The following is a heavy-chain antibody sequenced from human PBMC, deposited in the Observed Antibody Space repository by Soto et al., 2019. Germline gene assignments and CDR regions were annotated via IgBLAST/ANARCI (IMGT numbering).Heavy chain of an antibody. V-gene: IGHV4-39*07. J-gene: IGHJ3*02. CDR1: GGSITSGGYY. D-gene: IGHD3-10*01. Sequence: SETLSLTCTVSGGSITSGGYYWSWVRQPPGKGLEWIGEIYHSGSTNYNPSLKSRVTISVDKSKNQFSLKLSSVTAADTAVYYCARDTGTYYGSGSYYNINAFDIWGQGTMVTVSS. CDR2: IYHSGST. CDR3: ARDTGTYYGSGSYYNINAFDI.